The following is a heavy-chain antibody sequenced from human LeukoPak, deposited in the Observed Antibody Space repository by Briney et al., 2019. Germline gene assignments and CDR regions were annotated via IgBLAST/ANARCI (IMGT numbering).Heavy chain of an antibody. V-gene: IGHV3-30*02. Sequence: GGSLRLSCAASGFTFNNYGMHWVRQAPGKGLEWVAFIRYDGSNRYYADSVKGRFTISRDNSKNTLYVQMNSLRAEDTAVYYCAKDADIVVSSYFDYWGQGTLVTVSS. D-gene: IGHD2-2*01. CDR3: AKDADIVVSSYFDY. CDR1: GFTFNNYG. J-gene: IGHJ4*02. CDR2: IRYDGSNR.